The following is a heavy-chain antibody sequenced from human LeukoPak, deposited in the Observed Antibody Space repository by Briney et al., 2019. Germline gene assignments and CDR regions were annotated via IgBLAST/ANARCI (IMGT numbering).Heavy chain of an antibody. Sequence: ASVKVSCKTSGYTFTGYYTHWVRQAPGQGLEWMGWINPNSGDTNYAQKLQGRVTMTTDTSTSTAYMELRSLRSDDTAVYYCARDGAGYSRYYFDYWGQGTLVTVSS. J-gene: IGHJ4*02. V-gene: IGHV1-2*02. D-gene: IGHD6-13*01. CDR2: INPNSGDT. CDR3: ARDGAGYSRYYFDY. CDR1: GYTFTGYY.